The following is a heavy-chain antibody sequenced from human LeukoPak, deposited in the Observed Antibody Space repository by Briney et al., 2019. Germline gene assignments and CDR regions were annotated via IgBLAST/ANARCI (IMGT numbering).Heavy chain of an antibody. CDR2: INPSVGST. CDR1: GYTFTSYY. V-gene: IGHV1-46*01. J-gene: IGHJ6*02. D-gene: IGHD2-15*01. Sequence: ASVKVSCKASGYTFTSYYMHWVRQAPGQGLEWMGIINPSVGSTTYAQNFQGRVTMTRDTSTSTVYMELSSLRSEDTAVYSCAREAVVASSIYYYGMDVWGQGTTVTVSS. CDR3: AREAVVASSIYYYGMDV.